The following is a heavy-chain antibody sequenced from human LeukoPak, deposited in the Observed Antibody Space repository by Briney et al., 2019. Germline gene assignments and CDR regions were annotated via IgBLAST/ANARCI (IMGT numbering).Heavy chain of an antibody. CDR2: VSYDGSDK. CDR1: GFTFSNYG. Sequence: GGSLRLSCAASGFTFSNYGMLWVRQAPGKGLDWVAVVSYDGSDKHYADSVKGRFTISRDNSKNTLYLQLNSLRGDDTAVYYCANRFCTSSGCGVAYWGQGTLVTVSS. D-gene: IGHD2-2*01. CDR3: ANRFCTSSGCGVAY. V-gene: IGHV3-30*18. J-gene: IGHJ4*02.